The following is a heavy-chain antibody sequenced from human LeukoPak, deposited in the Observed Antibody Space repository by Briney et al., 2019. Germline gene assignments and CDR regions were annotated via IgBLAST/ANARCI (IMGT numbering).Heavy chain of an antibody. CDR2: ISYDGNND. CDR1: GFTFSSYG. CDR3: ARDRPPRGGYSSPYYFFYMDV. V-gene: IGHV3-30*19. J-gene: IGHJ6*03. D-gene: IGHD5-24*01. Sequence: GGSLRLSCAASGFTFSSYGMHWVRQAPGKGLEWLALISYDGNNDYYADSVKGRFIISRDNAKSTLYLQMNSLRVEDTAVYYCARDRPPRGGYSSPYYFFYMDVWGKGTTVAVSS.